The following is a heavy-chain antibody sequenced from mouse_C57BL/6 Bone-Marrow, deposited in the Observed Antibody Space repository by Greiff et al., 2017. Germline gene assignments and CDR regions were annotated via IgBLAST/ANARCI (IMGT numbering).Heavy chain of an antibody. CDR1: GFTFSSYA. V-gene: IGHV5-9-1*02. CDR2: ISSGGDYI. CDR3: TREWYYYGSSYDYAMGG. Sequence: EVKLVESGEGLVKPGGSLKLSCAASGFTFSSYAMSWVRQTPEKRLEWVAYISSGGDYIYYADTVKGRFTISRDNAKNTLYLQISRLKSEDTAMYYCTREWYYYGSSYDYAMGGWGQGTSVTVSS. D-gene: IGHD1-1*01. J-gene: IGHJ4*01.